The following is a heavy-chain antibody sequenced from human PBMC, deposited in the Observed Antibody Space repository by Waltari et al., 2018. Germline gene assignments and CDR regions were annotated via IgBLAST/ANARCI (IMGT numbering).Heavy chain of an antibody. CDR2: ISYDVTHK. V-gene: IGHV3-30*18. Sequence: QVQLVESGGGVVQAGRSLRLSCAASGFTFSASGMHWVRQAPGKGLEWVAVISYDVTHKIYADSVKGRFTISRDNSKNTLFLHMSGLRAEDSGVYYCAKADDYTYYYGMDVWGQGTTVTVS. D-gene: IGHD4-4*01. CDR1: GFTFSASG. J-gene: IGHJ6*02. CDR3: AKADDYTYYYGMDV.